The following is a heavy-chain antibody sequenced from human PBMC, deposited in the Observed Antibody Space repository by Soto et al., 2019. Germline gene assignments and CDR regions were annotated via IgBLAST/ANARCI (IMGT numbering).Heavy chain of an antibody. CDR3: ASSAGLDHLLNYYGLNV. V-gene: IGHV1-2*02. Sequence: QVQLVQSRAEVKKPGASVKVSCKASGYTFTGHYIHWVRQAPGQGLEWMGWITPNSGATNYAQKFQGRVTMTRDTSISTAYMELSGLRSDDTAVYYCASSAGLDHLLNYYGLNVWGQGTTVTVSS. J-gene: IGHJ6*02. CDR1: GYTFTGHY. CDR2: ITPNSGAT. D-gene: IGHD6-13*01.